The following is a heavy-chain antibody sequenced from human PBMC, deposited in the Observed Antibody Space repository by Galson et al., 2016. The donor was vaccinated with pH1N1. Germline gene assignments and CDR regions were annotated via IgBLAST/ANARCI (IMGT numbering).Heavy chain of an antibody. CDR3: AKEIQRGSYGMDV. Sequence: SLRLSCAASGFSFHDYTMHWVRQSPGKGLEWVSLVNWDGTSTYYADYVSGRFTVSRDNSKNSLYLQMNSLRSEDTALYYCAKEIQRGSYGMDVWGRGTTVTVSS. CDR2: VNWDGTST. CDR1: GFSFHDYT. D-gene: IGHD3-16*01. J-gene: IGHJ6*02. V-gene: IGHV3-43*01.